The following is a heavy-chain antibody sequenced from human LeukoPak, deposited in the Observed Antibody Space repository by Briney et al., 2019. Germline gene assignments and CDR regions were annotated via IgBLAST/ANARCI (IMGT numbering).Heavy chain of an antibody. V-gene: IGHV1-2*02. D-gene: IGHD2-2*01. CDR3: AREADPYIVVVPAATGY. CDR1: GYTFTGYY. J-gene: IGHJ4*02. Sequence: ASVKVSCKASGYTFTGYYMHWVRQAPGQGLEWMGWINPNSGGTNYAQKFQGRVTMTRDTSISTAYMELSRLRSDDTAVYYCAREADPYIVVVPAATGYWGQGTLVTVSS. CDR2: INPNSGGT.